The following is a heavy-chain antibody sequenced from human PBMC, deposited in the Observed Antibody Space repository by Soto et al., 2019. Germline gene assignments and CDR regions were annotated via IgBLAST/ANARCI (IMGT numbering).Heavy chain of an antibody. CDR1: GGSISSYY. Sequence: PSETLSLTCTVSGGSISSYYWSWIRQPPGKGLEWIGYIYYSGSTNYNPSLKSRVTISVDTSKNQFSLKLSSVTAADTAVYYCAREGYYDSSGYQHRRTYSFDYWGQGTLVTVSS. V-gene: IGHV4-59*01. CDR2: IYYSGST. CDR3: AREGYYDSSGYQHRRTYSFDY. D-gene: IGHD3-22*01. J-gene: IGHJ4*02.